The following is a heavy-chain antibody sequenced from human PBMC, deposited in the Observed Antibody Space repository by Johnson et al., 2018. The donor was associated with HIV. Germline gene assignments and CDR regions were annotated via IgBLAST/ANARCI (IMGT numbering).Heavy chain of an antibody. Sequence: QVQLVESGGGVVQPGRSLRLSCAASGFTFSSYAMHWVRQAPGKGLEWVAFIRYDGSNKYYADSVKGRFTISRDNSKNILYLQMHSLRTEDTAYYYCARDLPGIYDAFDLWGQGTKVTISS. J-gene: IGHJ3*01. CDR3: ARDLPGIYDAFDL. V-gene: IGHV3-33*08. CDR2: IRYDGSNK. D-gene: IGHD1-26*01. CDR1: GFTFSSYA.